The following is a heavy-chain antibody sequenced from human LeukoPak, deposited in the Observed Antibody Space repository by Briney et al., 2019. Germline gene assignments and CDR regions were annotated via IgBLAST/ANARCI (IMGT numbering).Heavy chain of an antibody. J-gene: IGHJ5*02. Sequence: GGSLRLSCAASGFTFSNYSMSWVRQAPGKGLEWISYINTSSSIIYYADSVKGRFTISRDNAKNSLFLQMNSLRAEGTAVYYCAKSPEPYDILTGYLPWGQGTLVTVSS. CDR2: INTSSSII. V-gene: IGHV3-48*04. D-gene: IGHD3-9*01. CDR3: AKSPEPYDILTGYLP. CDR1: GFTFSNYS.